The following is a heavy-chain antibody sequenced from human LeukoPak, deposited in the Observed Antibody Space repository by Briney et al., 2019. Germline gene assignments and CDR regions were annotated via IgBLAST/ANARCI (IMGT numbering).Heavy chain of an antibody. D-gene: IGHD3-22*01. CDR1: GYTFTGYY. Sequence: ASVKVSCKASGYTFTGYYMHWVRQAPGQGLEWMGWINPNSGGTNYAQKFQGRVTMTRDTSISTAYVELSRLRSDDTAVYYCARATSGYYDYFDYWGQGTLVTVSS. CDR2: INPNSGGT. V-gene: IGHV1-2*02. J-gene: IGHJ4*02. CDR3: ARATSGYYDYFDY.